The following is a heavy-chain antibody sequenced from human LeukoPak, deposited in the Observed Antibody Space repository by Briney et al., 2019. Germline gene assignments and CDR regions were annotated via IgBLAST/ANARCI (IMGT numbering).Heavy chain of an antibody. CDR1: GGSFSGYY. J-gene: IGHJ4*02. D-gene: IGHD3-10*01. V-gene: IGHV4-34*01. CDR3: ARYSRKLYGSGSYYNRPFDY. Sequence: KPSETLSLTCAVYGGSFSGYYWSWIRQPPGKGLEWIGEINHSGSTNYNPSLKSRVTISVDTSKNQFSLKLSSVTAADTAVYYCARYSRKLYGSGSYYNRPFDYWGQGTLVTVSS. CDR2: INHSGST.